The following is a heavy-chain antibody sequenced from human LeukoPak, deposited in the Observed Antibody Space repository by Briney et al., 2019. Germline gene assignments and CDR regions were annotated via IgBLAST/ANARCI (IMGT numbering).Heavy chain of an antibody. CDR1: GFTFSSYA. D-gene: IGHD2-2*01. CDR3: ARDDCSSTSCYGWFDP. CDR2: ISYDGSNK. J-gene: IGHJ5*02. V-gene: IGHV3-30*04. Sequence: GRSLRLSFAASGFTFSSYAMHWVRQAPGKGLEWVAVISYDGSNKYYADSVKGRFTISRDNSKNTLYLQMNSLRAEDTAVYYCARDDCSSTSCYGWFDPWGQGTLVTVSS.